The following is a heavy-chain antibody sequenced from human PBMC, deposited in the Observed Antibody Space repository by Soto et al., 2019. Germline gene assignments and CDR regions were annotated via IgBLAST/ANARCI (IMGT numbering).Heavy chain of an antibody. Sequence: SETLSVTCAFCGWSFSRYYWSWIRQPPGKGLEWIGEINHSGSTNYNPSLKSRVTISVDTSKNQFSLKLSSVTAADTAVYYCASLEPSDYWCQGTLVTVPQ. J-gene: IGHJ4*02. CDR1: GWSFSRYY. CDR3: ASLEPSDY. V-gene: IGHV4-34*01. CDR2: INHSGST.